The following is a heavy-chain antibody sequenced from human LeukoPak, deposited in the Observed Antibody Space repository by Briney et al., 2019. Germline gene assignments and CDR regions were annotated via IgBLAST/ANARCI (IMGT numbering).Heavy chain of an antibody. CDR2: MNPNSGNT. CDR1: GYTFTSYD. D-gene: IGHD6-19*01. Sequence: VASVKVSCKASGYTFTSYDINWVRQATGQGLEWMGWMNPNSGNTGYAQKFQGRVTMTRNTSISTAYMELSSLRSEDTAVYYCARGRGIAVAGTRFDPWGQGTLATVSS. CDR3: ARGRGIAVAGTRFDP. V-gene: IGHV1-8*01. J-gene: IGHJ5*02.